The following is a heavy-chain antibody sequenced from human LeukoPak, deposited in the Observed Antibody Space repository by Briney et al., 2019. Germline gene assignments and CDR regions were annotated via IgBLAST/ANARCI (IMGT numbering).Heavy chain of an antibody. J-gene: IGHJ3*02. V-gene: IGHV1-2*02. Sequence: ASVKVSCKASGYTFTSYGISWVRQAPGQGLEWMGWINPNSGGTNYAQKFQGRVTMTRDTSISTAYMELSRLRSDDTAVYYCALLVGATAPLPVAFDIWGQGTMVTVSS. CDR1: GYTFTSYG. CDR3: ALLVGATAPLPVAFDI. CDR2: INPNSGGT. D-gene: IGHD1-26*01.